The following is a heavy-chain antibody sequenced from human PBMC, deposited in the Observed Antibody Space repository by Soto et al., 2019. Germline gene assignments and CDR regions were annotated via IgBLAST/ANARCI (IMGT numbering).Heavy chain of an antibody. CDR1: GFTFSGSA. J-gene: IGHJ6*02. CDR2: IRRKANSYAT. V-gene: IGHV3-73*02. CDR3: TVKTTVVTLRYYGMDV. Sequence: EVQLVESGGGLVQPGGSLKLSCAASGFTFSGSAMHWVRQASGKGLEWVGRIRRKANSYATAYAASVKGRFTISRDDSKNTAYLQMNSLNTEDTAVYYCTVKTTVVTLRYYGMDVWGQGTTVTVSS. D-gene: IGHD4-17*01.